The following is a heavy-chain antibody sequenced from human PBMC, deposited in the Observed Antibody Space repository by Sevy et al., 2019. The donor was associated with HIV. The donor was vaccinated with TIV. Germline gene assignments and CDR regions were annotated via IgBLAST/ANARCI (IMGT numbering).Heavy chain of an antibody. CDR2: INQGGNQK. Sequence: GGSLRLSCAASGFTFSSYWINWVRQAPGEGPEWVANINQGGNQKHYMDSVKGRFTISRDNAENAVYLQMNSLRVEETAVYYCARGPSGAAAGRFDSWGQGTLVTVSS. CDR1: GFTFSSYW. CDR3: ARGPSGAAAGRFDS. D-gene: IGHD6-13*01. V-gene: IGHV3-7*01. J-gene: IGHJ4*02.